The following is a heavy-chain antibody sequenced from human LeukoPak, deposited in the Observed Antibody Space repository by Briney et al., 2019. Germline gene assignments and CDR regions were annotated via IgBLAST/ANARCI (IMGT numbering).Heavy chain of an antibody. D-gene: IGHD5-12*01. CDR3: AREGGDSGYDYGWFDP. J-gene: IGHJ5*02. Sequence: SETLSLTCAVYGGPFSGYYWSWIRQPPGKGLEWIGEINHSGSTNYNPSLKSRVTISVDTSKNQFSLKLSSVTAADTAVYYCAREGGDSGYDYGWFDPWGQGTLVTVSS. CDR1: GGPFSGYY. CDR2: INHSGST. V-gene: IGHV4-34*01.